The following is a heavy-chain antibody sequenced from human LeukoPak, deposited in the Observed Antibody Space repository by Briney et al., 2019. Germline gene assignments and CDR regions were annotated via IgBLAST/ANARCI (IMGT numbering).Heavy chain of an antibody. J-gene: IGHJ5*02. CDR3: ARGGYCSSTSCYTGDWFDP. Sequence: ASVKASCKASGYTFTSYDINWVRQATGQGLEWMGWMNPNSGNTGYAQKFQGRVTITRNTSISTAYMELSSLRSEDTAVYYCARGGYCSSTSCYTGDWFDPWGQGTLVTVSS. V-gene: IGHV1-8*03. CDR2: MNPNSGNT. D-gene: IGHD2-2*02. CDR1: GYTFTSYD.